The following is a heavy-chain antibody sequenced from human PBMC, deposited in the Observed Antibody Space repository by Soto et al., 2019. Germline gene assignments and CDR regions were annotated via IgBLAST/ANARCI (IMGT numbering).Heavy chain of an antibody. J-gene: IGHJ4*02. V-gene: IGHV3-9*01. Sequence: PGGSLRLSCAASGFTFDDYAMHWVRQAPGKGLEWVSGISWNSGSIGYADSVKGRFTISRDNAKNSLYLQMNSLRAEDTALYYCAKDMYDILTGCHFDYWGQGTLVTVSS. CDR2: ISWNSGSI. CDR3: AKDMYDILTGCHFDY. D-gene: IGHD3-9*01. CDR1: GFTFDDYA.